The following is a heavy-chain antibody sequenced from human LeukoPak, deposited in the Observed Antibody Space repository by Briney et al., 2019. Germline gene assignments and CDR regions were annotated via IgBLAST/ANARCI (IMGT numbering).Heavy chain of an antibody. Sequence: SETLSLTCAVYGGSFSGSNWSWIRQPPGKGLEWIGYISYSGSTNYNPSLKSRVTISADTSKNQVSLTLSSVTAADTAVYYCARHPELYFFDYWGQGTLVTVSS. CDR2: ISYSGST. CDR3: ARHPELYFFDY. V-gene: IGHV4-59*08. J-gene: IGHJ4*02. CDR1: GGSFSGSN. D-gene: IGHD3-10*01.